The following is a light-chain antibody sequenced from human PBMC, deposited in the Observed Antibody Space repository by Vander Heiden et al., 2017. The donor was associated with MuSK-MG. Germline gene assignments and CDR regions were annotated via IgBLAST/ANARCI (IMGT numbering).Light chain of an antibody. CDR2: DVR. CDR1: SSDVGGYNY. J-gene: IGLJ2*01. CDR3: SSYTSSSTLL. V-gene: IGLV2-14*03. Sequence: QSALTQPASVSGSPGQSITISCPGTSSDVGGYNYVSWYQQHPGKAPKLMIYDVRNRPSGVSNRFSGSKSGNTASLTISGLQAEDEADYYCSSYTSSSTLLFGGGTKLTVL.